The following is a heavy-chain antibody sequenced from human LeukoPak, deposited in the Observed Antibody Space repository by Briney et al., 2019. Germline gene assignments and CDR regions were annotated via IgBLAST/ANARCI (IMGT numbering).Heavy chain of an antibody. Sequence: SETLSLTCAVYGGSFSGYYWSWIRQPPGKGLEWMGEINHSGSTHYNPSLKTRVTISVDTSKNQFSLKLSSVTAADTAVYYCATTSGWPVYAFDIWGQGTMVTVSS. V-gene: IGHV4-34*01. CDR2: INHSGST. J-gene: IGHJ3*02. CDR3: ATTSGWPVYAFDI. D-gene: IGHD6-19*01. CDR1: GGSFSGYY.